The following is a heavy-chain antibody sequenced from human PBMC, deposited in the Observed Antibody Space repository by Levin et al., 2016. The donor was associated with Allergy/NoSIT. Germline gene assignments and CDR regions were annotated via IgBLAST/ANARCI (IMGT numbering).Heavy chain of an antibody. CDR1: GFTFGDYW. CDR3: ARVGVGARYYYYGMDV. Sequence: GESLKISCVGSGFTFGDYWMNWVRQAPGKGLEWVASMNEDGSVRYYVNSVKGRFTISRDNAKNSLYLQMNSVRDEDTAVYYCARVGVGARYYYYGMDVWGQGTTVTVSS. D-gene: IGHD1-26*01. CDR2: MNEDGSVR. V-gene: IGHV3-7*03. J-gene: IGHJ6*02.